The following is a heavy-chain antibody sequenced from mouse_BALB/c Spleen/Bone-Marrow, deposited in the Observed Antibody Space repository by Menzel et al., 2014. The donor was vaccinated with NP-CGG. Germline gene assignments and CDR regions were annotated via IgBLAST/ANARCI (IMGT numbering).Heavy chain of an antibody. CDR3: ARYDGPAWFAY. J-gene: IGHJ3*01. CDR1: GYSFTTYW. Sequence: VQLVESGAELVKPGASVRLSCKASGYSFTTYWIHWVKQRPGQGLEWIGEINPSNGRTNYNEKFKSKATLTVDKSSSTAYMQLSSLTSEDSAVYYCARYDGPAWFAYWGQGTLVTVSA. V-gene: IGHV1S81*02. D-gene: IGHD2-3*01. CDR2: INPSNGRT.